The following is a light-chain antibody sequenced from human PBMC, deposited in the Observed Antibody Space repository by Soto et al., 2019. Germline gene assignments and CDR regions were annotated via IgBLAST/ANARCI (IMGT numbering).Light chain of an antibody. V-gene: IGLV2-14*01. Sequence: QSVLTHPASVSGSPGQSITISCTGTGSEIGYFNYVSWYQQQPGKAPKLMIYEVDSRPSGVSIRFSGSKSGSTASLTISGLQAEDEADYYCKSYAVGSTYVFGTGTKVTVL. J-gene: IGLJ1*01. CDR2: EVD. CDR3: KSYAVGSTYV. CDR1: GSEIGYFNY.